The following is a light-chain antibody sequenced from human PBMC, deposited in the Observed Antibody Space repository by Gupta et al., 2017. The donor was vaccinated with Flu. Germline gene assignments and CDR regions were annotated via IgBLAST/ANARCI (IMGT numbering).Light chain of an antibody. CDR1: SSDVGGYNY. Sequence: QSALTQPASVSGSPGQSITISCTGTSSDVGGYNYVSWYQQHPGKAPKLMIYEVSKRPSGVSNRFAGSKSGNTASLTISGLQAEDEADYDGSSYTSSSTLYVFGTGTKVTVL. CDR3: SSYTSSSTLYV. V-gene: IGLV2-14*01. CDR2: EVS. J-gene: IGLJ1*01.